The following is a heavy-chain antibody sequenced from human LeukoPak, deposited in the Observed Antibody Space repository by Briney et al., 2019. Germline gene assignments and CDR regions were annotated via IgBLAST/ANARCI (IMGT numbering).Heavy chain of an antibody. CDR1: GFTFSSYS. D-gene: IGHD6-19*01. CDR3: AKGASVWFYFFDY. CDR2: ISSSSSST. J-gene: IGHJ4*02. V-gene: IGHV3-21*04. Sequence: PGGSLRLSCAASGFTFSSYSMNWVRQAPGKGLEWVSSISSSSSSTYYADSVKGRFTISRDNSKDTLYLQMNSLRVEDTAVYYCAKGASVWFYFFDYWGQGTLVTVSS.